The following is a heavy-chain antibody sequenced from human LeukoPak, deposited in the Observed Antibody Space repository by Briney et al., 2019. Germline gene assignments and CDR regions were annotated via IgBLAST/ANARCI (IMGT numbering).Heavy chain of an antibody. J-gene: IGHJ4*02. CDR3: ARGGHYYFDY. Sequence: PSETLSLTCAVYGGSFSGYYWSWIRQPPGKGLEWIGEINHSGSTNYNPSLKSRVTISVDTPKNQFSLKLSSVTAADTAVYYCARGGHYYFDYWGQGTLVTVSS. CDR1: GGSFSGYY. CDR2: INHSGST. V-gene: IGHV4-34*01.